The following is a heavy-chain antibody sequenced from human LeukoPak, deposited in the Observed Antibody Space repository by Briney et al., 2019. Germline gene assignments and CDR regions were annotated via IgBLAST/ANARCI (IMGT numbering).Heavy chain of an antibody. CDR1: GDSITNGSFY. V-gene: IGHV4-61*09. Sequence: SETLSLTCTVSGDSITNGSFYWSWLRQPAGKGLEWIGHIHTSGSSNYNPSLKSRVTISVDTSKNQVSLKLSSVTAADTAVYSCARMTGGFYYFDYWGRGTLVTVSS. J-gene: IGHJ4*02. CDR3: ARMTGGFYYFDY. CDR2: IHTSGSS.